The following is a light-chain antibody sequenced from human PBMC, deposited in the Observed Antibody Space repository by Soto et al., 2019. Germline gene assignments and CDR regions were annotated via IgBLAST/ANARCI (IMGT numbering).Light chain of an antibody. CDR3: QQYNNWPPIT. CDR1: ESVNRVY. V-gene: IGKV3-20*01. CDR2: GAS. J-gene: IGKJ5*01. Sequence: EILFTQSPGTLSLSPGERATLGFRCIESVNRVYLAWYQHKPGQAPRLLIFGASERATGIPDRFSGSGSGTDFTLTISRLEPEDFAVYYCQQYNNWPPITFGQGTRLEI.